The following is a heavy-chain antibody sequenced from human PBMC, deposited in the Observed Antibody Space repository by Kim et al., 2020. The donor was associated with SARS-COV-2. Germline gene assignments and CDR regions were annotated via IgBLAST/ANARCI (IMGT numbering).Heavy chain of an antibody. J-gene: IGHJ5*02. Sequence: PALKSRITISIDTSKKQFSLRLNSVTAADTAVYYCARARYFYDISGQLFDLWGQGTLVTVSS. CDR3: ARARYFYDISGQLFDL. D-gene: IGHD3-22*01. V-gene: IGHV4-30-2*05.